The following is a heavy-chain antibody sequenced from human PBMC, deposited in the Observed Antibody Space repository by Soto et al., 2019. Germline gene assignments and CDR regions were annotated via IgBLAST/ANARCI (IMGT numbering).Heavy chain of an antibody. V-gene: IGHV1-2*04. Sequence: ASVKVSCKASGYSFTGNSMHWVRQAPGQGLEWMGWINPNNGGTNYAQRFRGCVTMTRDTSVSTAYMDLNRLKSDDTAVYYWLIQHSGVVYRGQRTLFDISS. J-gene: IGHJ4*02. D-gene: IGHD3-10*01. CDR3: LIQHSGVVY. CDR1: GYSFTGNS. CDR2: INPNNGGT.